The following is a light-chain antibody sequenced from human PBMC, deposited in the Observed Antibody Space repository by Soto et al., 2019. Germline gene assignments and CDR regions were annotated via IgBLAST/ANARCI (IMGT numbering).Light chain of an antibody. Sequence: DIQMTQSPSTLSASVGDRVTLTCRASQSVSDWLAWYQQKPGKAPKVLIYKASNLESGVPSRFSGSGSGTEFTPTISSLQPDDSATYYCQQYNTFSPYTFGQGTKLEIK. CDR2: KAS. J-gene: IGKJ2*01. CDR3: QQYNTFSPYT. CDR1: QSVSDW. V-gene: IGKV1-5*03.